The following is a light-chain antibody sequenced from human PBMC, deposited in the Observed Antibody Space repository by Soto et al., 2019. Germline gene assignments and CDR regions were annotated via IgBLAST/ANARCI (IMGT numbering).Light chain of an antibody. CDR2: GAS. CDR1: QGIRTE. Sequence: AIQMTQSPSSLYASVGDRVTITCRASQGIRTELGWYQQKPGKAPRLLIYGASTLQGGVPSRFSGSGSGTDFTLTISSLQPEDFATYYCLQDNSYPRTLGQGTKVDIK. V-gene: IGKV1-6*01. CDR3: LQDNSYPRT. J-gene: IGKJ1*01.